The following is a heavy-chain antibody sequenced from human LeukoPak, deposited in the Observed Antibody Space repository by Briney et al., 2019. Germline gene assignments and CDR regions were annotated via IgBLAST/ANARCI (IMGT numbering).Heavy chain of an antibody. Sequence: GGSLRLSCAASGFTFSSYGMSWVRQAPGKGLEWVSAISGSGGSTYYADSVKGRFTISRDNAKNSLYLQMNSLRAEDTALYYCAKTHRTYLDAFDIWGQGTMVTVSS. CDR2: ISGSGGST. D-gene: IGHD3-16*02. CDR1: GFTFSSYG. J-gene: IGHJ3*02. V-gene: IGHV3-23*01. CDR3: AKTHRTYLDAFDI.